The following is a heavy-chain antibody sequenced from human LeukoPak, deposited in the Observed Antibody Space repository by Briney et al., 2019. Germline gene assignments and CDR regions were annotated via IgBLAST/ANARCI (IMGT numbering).Heavy chain of an antibody. CDR3: ARHFGIVGATTRSKKFDY. J-gene: IGHJ4*02. Sequence: SETLSLTCAVYGGSFSGYYWSWIRQPPGKGLEWIGEINHSGSTNYNPSLKSRVTISVDTSKNQFSLKLSSVTAADTAVYYCARHFGIVGATTRSKKFDYWGQGTLVTVSS. CDR2: INHSGST. D-gene: IGHD1-26*01. V-gene: IGHV4-34*01. CDR1: GGSFSGYY.